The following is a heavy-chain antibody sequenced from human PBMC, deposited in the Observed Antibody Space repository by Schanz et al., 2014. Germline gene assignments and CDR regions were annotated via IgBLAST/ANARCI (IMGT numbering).Heavy chain of an antibody. V-gene: IGHV1-46*03. CDR3: GRDGVDAAAGGDY. J-gene: IGHJ4*02. CDR1: GYTFTSDS. CDR2: INPSGGST. Sequence: QVQLVQSGAEAKKPGASVKVSCKASGYTFTSDSMHWVRQAPGQGLEWMGMINPSGGSTTYAQKFQGRITMTRDTTTSTVYMKLSSLRSEDADYYYSGRDGVDAAAGGDYWGQGTLVTVSS. D-gene: IGHD6-25*01.